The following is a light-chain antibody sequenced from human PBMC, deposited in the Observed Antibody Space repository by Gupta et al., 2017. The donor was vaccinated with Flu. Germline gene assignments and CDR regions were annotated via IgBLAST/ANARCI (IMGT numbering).Light chain of an antibody. CDR3: QQFGTIPFT. V-gene: IGKV3-20*01. CDR1: QCVSSNF. Sequence: ASQCVSSNFLAWYQQKPGQAPRLLMSGASYRATGTPDRCIGSVSGTDFTLVINSLEPGHFAGYFCQQFGTIPFTFGHGTRLDFK. J-gene: IGKJ3*01. CDR2: GAS.